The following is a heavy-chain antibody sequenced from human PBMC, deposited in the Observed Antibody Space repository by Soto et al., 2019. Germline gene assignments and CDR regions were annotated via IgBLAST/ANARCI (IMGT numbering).Heavy chain of an antibody. CDR1: GGSSGRNY. CDR2: IYYSGTT. CDR3: ARGPYDGFDV. Sequence: SWTLSPTCSVSGGSSGRNYWSWIRQLTGKVLQWIGYIYYSGTTDYNPSLKSRVTMSVDTSKMQFSLRLTSVTAADAAVYYCARGPYDGFDVWGQGTMVTVSS. V-gene: IGHV4-59*01. J-gene: IGHJ3*01.